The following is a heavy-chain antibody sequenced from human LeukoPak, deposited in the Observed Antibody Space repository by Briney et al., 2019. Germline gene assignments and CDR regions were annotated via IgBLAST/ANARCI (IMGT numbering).Heavy chain of an antibody. J-gene: IGHJ4*02. Sequence: GASVKVSCKASGYTFTSYYMHWVRQAPGQGLEWMGIINPSGGSTSYAQKFQGRVTMTRDTSTSTVYMELSSLRSEDTAVYYCAREPPFHCDGDCYFDYWGQGTLVTVSS. CDR3: AREPPFHCDGDCYFDY. CDR2: INPSGGST. V-gene: IGHV1-46*01. D-gene: IGHD2-21*02. CDR1: GYTFTSYY.